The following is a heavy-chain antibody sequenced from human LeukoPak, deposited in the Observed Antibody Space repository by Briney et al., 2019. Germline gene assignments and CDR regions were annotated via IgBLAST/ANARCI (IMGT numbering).Heavy chain of an antibody. V-gene: IGHV1-18*01. D-gene: IGHD2-2*01. CDR1: GYTFTSYG. CDR3: ARATLLGLPAATLGSAFDI. J-gene: IGHJ3*02. Sequence: ASVKVSCKASGYTFTSYGISWVRQAPGQGLEWMGWISAHNGNTNYAQKLQGRVTMTTDTSTSTAYMELRSPRSDDTAVYYCARATLLGLPAATLGSAFDIWGQGTMVTVSS. CDR2: ISAHNGNT.